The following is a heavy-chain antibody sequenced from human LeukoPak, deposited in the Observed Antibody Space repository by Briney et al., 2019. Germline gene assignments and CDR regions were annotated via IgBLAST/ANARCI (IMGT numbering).Heavy chain of an antibody. D-gene: IGHD6-19*01. J-gene: IGHJ4*02. V-gene: IGHV3-23*01. CDR3: AKVKSDSSGWYHVLD. Sequence: GGSLRLSCAASGFTFSSYAMSWVRQPPGKGLEWVSSISGSGGSTYDADSVKGRFTISRDNSKNTLDLQMSSLRAGDTAVYYCAKVKSDSSGWYHVLDRGQGTLVTVSS. CDR2: ISGSGGST. CDR1: GFTFSSYA.